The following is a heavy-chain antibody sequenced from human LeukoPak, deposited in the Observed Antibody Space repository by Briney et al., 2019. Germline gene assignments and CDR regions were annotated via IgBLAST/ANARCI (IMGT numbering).Heavy chain of an antibody. Sequence: KPSETLSLTCTVSGGPISSYYWSWIRQPAGEGLEWIGRVYTSGSANYNPSLKSRITMSADTSKNQFSLKLTSVTAADTAVYCARDARGGSGYYSDFDYWGQGILVTVSS. CDR2: VYTSGSA. J-gene: IGHJ4*02. V-gene: IGHV4-4*07. CDR3: RDARGGSGYYSDFDY. CDR1: GGPISSYY. D-gene: IGHD3-22*01.